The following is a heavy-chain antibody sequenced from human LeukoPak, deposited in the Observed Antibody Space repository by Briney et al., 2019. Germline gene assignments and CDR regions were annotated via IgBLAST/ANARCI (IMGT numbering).Heavy chain of an antibody. CDR1: GFTFINYW. CDR2: INSDGSST. J-gene: IGHJ4*02. D-gene: IGHD1-7*01. V-gene: IGHV3-74*01. CDR3: AIVGTRPY. Sequence: GGSLRLSCAASGFTFINYWMHWVRQAPGKGLVWVSRINSDGSSTRYADSVKGRFTISRGNAKHTVYLQMNSLRAGDTAVYYCAIVGTRPYWGQGTLVTVSS.